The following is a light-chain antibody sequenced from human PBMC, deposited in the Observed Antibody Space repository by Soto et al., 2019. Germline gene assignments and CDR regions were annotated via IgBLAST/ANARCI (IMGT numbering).Light chain of an antibody. CDR1: PSVSSQ. Sequence: EILLAQSPAPPSLSPGEQTNLPCPASPSVSSQLAWYQQKPGQAPTLLIYDVSNRATGIPNTYSGSGSGTDFTLTTSSLEPQDFAVYYCQQYNNWPPGTFGQGTKLDIK. J-gene: IGKJ5*01. CDR3: QQYNNWPPGT. CDR2: DVS. V-gene: IGKV3-11*01.